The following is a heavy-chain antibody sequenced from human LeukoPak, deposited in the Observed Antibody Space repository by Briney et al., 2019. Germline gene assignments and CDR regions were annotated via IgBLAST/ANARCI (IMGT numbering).Heavy chain of an antibody. CDR1: GCTFSRYW. J-gene: IGHJ4*02. D-gene: IGHD3-16*01. Sequence: TAGSLRLSCAASGCTFSRYWMTWVRQTPGKGLEWVGNIKEDGSEKYYVDSLKGRALISRDNAKRSLYLQLNSLRVEDTAVYYCAREGDSGWGATYFDKWGQGTQVTVSS. CDR3: AREGDSGWGATYFDK. V-gene: IGHV3-7*01. CDR2: IKEDGSEK.